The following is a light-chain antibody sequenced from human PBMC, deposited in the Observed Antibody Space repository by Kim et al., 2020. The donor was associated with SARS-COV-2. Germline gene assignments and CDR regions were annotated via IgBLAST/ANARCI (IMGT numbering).Light chain of an antibody. CDR1: SSDVGSYNY. J-gene: IGLJ2*01. Sequence: QSALTQPRSVSGSPGQSVTISCTGTSSDVGSYNYVSWYQQHPGKAPKLIIYDVTKWPSGVPDRFSGSKSGNTASLTISGLQAEDEADYYCCSYAGSVVFGGGTQLTVL. CDR3: CSYAGSVV. CDR2: DVT. V-gene: IGLV2-11*01.